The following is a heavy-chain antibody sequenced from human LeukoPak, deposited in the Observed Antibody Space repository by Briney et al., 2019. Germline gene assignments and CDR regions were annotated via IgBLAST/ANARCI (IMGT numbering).Heavy chain of an antibody. CDR1: GFIFSSYT. D-gene: IGHD5-24*01. CDR2: ISDTSTYI. V-gene: IGHV3-21*01. CDR3: TRAPPGRDGYSEY. Sequence: GGSLRLSCAASGFIFSSYTMNWVRQAPGEGLEWVSSISDTSTYIYYAESVEGRFTISRDNAKSPLFLQMNSLRAEDTAVYYCTRAPPGRDGYSEYWGQGTVVTVST. J-gene: IGHJ4*02.